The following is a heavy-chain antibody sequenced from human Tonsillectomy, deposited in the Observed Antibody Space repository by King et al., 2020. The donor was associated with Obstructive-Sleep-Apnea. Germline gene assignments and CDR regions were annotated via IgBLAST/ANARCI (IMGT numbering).Heavy chain of an antibody. Sequence: VQLVESGGGLVMPGGSLRLSCAASGFTFSSYNMNWVRQAPGKGLEWVSSISSSSTYKYYADSVKGRFTISRDNSKNSLFLQMNSLRAEDTATYYCGRRDGNNYGDIDYWGQGTLVTVSS. J-gene: IGHJ4*02. CDR1: GFTFSSYN. CDR2: ISSSSTYK. V-gene: IGHV3-21*01. D-gene: IGHD5-24*01. CDR3: GRRDGNNYGDIDY.